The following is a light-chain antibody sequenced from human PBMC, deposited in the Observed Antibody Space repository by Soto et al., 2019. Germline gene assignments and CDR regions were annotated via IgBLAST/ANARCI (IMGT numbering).Light chain of an antibody. Sequence: EIVMTQSPATLSVSPGERATLSCRASQSVSSNLAWYQQKPGQAPRLLISGASTRATGIPARFSGSGSGTEFTLTISSLQSEDLAVDDCQQYNNWLALTFGGGTKVEIK. J-gene: IGKJ4*01. CDR3: QQYNNWLALT. CDR1: QSVSSN. CDR2: GAS. V-gene: IGKV3-15*01.